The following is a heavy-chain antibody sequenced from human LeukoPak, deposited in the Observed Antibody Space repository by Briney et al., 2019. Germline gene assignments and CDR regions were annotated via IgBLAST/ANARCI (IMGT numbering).Heavy chain of an antibody. CDR2: INHSGST. Sequence: PSETLSLTCAVYGGSFSGYYWSWIRQPPGKRLEWIGEINHSGSTNYNPSLKSRVTISVDTSKNQFSLKPSSVTAADTAVYYCARGRSGYSSGWPDYYYYYGMDVWGQGTTVTVSS. J-gene: IGHJ6*02. CDR3: ARGRSGYSSGWPDYYYYYGMDV. V-gene: IGHV4-34*01. D-gene: IGHD6-19*01. CDR1: GGSFSGYY.